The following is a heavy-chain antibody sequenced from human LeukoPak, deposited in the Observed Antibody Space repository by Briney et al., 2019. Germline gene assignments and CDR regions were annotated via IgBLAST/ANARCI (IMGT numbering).Heavy chain of an antibody. CDR3: ARSRGSSWYFEGRPNWFDP. Sequence: GASVKVSCKASGGTFSSYAISWVRQAPGQGLEWMGRIIPILGIANYAQKFQGRVTITADKSTSTAYMELSSLRSEDTAVYYCARSRGSSWYFEGRPNWFDPWGQGTLVTVSS. D-gene: IGHD6-13*01. J-gene: IGHJ5*02. CDR2: IIPILGIA. V-gene: IGHV1-69*04. CDR1: GGTFSSYA.